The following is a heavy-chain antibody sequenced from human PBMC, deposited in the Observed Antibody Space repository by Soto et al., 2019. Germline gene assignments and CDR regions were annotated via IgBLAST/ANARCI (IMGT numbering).Heavy chain of an antibody. CDR3: VREARGGGWTGGSIHSFDS. V-gene: IGHV3-9*01. CDR2: ISWNSGSI. J-gene: IGHJ4*01. Sequence: LRLSCAASGFTFDDYAMHWVRQAPGKGLEWVSGISWNSGSIGYADSVKGRFIISRDNAKNSLYLQMDSLRPEDTAFYYCVREARGGGWTGGSIHSFDSWG. CDR1: GFTFDDYA. D-gene: IGHD2-8*02.